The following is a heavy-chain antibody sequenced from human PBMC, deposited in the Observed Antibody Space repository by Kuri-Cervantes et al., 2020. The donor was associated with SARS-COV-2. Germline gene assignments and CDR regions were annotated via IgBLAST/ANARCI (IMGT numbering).Heavy chain of an antibody. Sequence: GGSLRLSCAASEFTFSTYGMHWVRQAPGKGLGWVAVMSYDGSNKYYADSVKGRFTISRDNSKNTLYLQMNRLSAEDTAVYYCAKDQSERYGDSSGLFDYWGQGTLVTVSS. D-gene: IGHD3-22*01. CDR3: AKDQSERYGDSSGLFDY. J-gene: IGHJ4*02. CDR2: MSYDGSNK. V-gene: IGHV3-30*18. CDR1: EFTFSTYG.